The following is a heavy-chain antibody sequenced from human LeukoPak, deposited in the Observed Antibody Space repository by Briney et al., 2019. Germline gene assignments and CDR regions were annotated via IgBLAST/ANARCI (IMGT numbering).Heavy chain of an antibody. CDR3: ASDCSSTSCYGY. D-gene: IGHD2-2*01. V-gene: IGHV1-69*02. CDR1: GGTFSSYT. J-gene: IGHJ4*02. CDR2: IIPILGIA. Sequence: SVNFSCTASGGTFSSYTISWVRPARGQGQGWMGRIIPILGIANYAQKFQGRVTITADKSTSTAYMERSSLRSEDTGVYYCASDCSSTSCYGYWGQGTLVTVSS.